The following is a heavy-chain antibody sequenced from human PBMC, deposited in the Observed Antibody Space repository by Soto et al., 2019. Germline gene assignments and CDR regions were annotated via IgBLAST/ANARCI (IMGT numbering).Heavy chain of an antibody. CDR3: ARDRHLLWFGQYYYGMDV. CDR2: INPNSGGT. J-gene: IGHJ6*02. Sequence: ASVKVSCKASGYTFTGYYMHWVRQAPGQGLEWMGWINPNSGGTNYAQKFQGWVTMTRDTSISTAYMELSRLRSDDTAVYYCARDRHLLWFGQYYYGMDVWGQGTTATVSS. CDR1: GYTFTGYY. D-gene: IGHD3-10*01. V-gene: IGHV1-2*04.